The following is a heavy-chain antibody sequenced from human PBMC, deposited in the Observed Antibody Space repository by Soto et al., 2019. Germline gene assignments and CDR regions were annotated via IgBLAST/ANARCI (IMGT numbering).Heavy chain of an antibody. D-gene: IGHD6-6*01. CDR2: IDYSGST. V-gene: IGHV4-59*01. Sequence: PSETLSLTCAVSGGSISSYYWSWIRQPPGKGLEWIGYIDYSGSTNYNPSLKSRVTISVDTSKNQFSLKLSSVTAADTAVYYCARDLLRAARPTDYYYYYGMDVWAKGPRSP. CDR3: ARDLLRAARPTDYYYYYGMDV. CDR1: GGSISSYY. J-gene: IGHJ6*02.